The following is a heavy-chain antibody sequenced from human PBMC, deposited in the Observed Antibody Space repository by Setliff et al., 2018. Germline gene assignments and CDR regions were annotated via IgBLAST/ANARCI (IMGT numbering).Heavy chain of an antibody. CDR2: IYLAGST. CDR1: GGSFSGYY. Sequence: SETLSLTCAVYGGSFSGYYWSWIRQPPGKGLEWIGYIYLAGSTYYTPSLESRVTISIDKPNKQFSLELRSLTAADTALYYCARGGGYGSGGSFHNAPFDYWGQGMLVTVSS. D-gene: IGHD3-10*01. J-gene: IGHJ4*02. CDR3: ARGGGYGSGGSFHNAPFDY. V-gene: IGHV4-34*01.